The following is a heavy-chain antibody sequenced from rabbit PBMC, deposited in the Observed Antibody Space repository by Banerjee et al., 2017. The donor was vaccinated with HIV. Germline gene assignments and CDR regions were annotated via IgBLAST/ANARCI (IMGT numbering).Heavy chain of an antibody. CDR3: ARETLIGGADKDTYAHDF. CDR2: IYIEGGAT. J-gene: IGHJ6*01. Sequence: QQLEESGGGLVKPGESLTLTCKASGIDFSSYYYMCWVRQAPGKGLEWIACIYIEGGATWYASWAKGRFTISKTSSTTVTLQMTSLTAADTATYFCARETLIGGADKDTYAHDFWGPGTLVTVS. V-gene: IGHV1S40*01. CDR1: GIDFSSYYY. D-gene: IGHD6-1*01.